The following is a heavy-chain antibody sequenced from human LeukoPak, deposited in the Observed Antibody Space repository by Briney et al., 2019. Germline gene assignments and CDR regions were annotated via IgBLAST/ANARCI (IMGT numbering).Heavy chain of an antibody. CDR2: MNSGGSTI. Sequence: GGSLRLSCAASGFTFSTYWMHWVRQAPGKGLMWVSRMNSGGSTINYADSVKGRFTISRDNAKNTLYLQMDTLRAEDTAVYYCATAGSYRFGHWGQGTLVTVSS. J-gene: IGHJ4*02. D-gene: IGHD3-16*02. CDR3: ATAGSYRFGH. V-gene: IGHV3-74*01. CDR1: GFTFSTYW.